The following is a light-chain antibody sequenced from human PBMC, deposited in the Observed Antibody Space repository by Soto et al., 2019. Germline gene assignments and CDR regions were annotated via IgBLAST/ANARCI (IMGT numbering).Light chain of an antibody. CDR3: SSYTSSSTLV. CDR2: EVS. Sequence: QSALTQPASVSGSPGQSITISCTGTSSDVGGYNYVSSYQQHPGKAPKLMIYEVSNRPSGVSNRFSGSKSGNTASLTISGLQAEEEADYYCSSYTSSSTLVFGGGTKLTVL. J-gene: IGLJ3*02. V-gene: IGLV2-14*01. CDR1: SSDVGGYNY.